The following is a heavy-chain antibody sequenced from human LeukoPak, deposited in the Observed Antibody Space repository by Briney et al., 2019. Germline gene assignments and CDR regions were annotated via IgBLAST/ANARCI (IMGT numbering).Heavy chain of an antibody. CDR3: ARDPPYCSSHSCYLDY. Sequence: PGGSLRLSCAASGFTFSSYEMNWVRQAPGKGLEWVSCIGSSSSYMYYAASVKGRFTISRDNAKNSLNLQMNSLRAEDTAVYYCARDPPYCSSHSCYLDYCVQGTLVTVSS. CDR1: GFTFSSYE. D-gene: IGHD2-2*01. CDR2: IGSSSSYM. V-gene: IGHV3-21*01. J-gene: IGHJ4*02.